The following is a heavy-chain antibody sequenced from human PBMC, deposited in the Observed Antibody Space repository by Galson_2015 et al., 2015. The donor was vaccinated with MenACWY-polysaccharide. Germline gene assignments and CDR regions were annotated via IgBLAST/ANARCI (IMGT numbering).Heavy chain of an antibody. V-gene: IGHV4-39*07. CDR3: VRGGAAASLLFDP. J-gene: IGHJ5*02. Sequence: LSLTCTVSGDSISSSSYFWGWIRQPPGKGLEWIGSISSSGSTYYNPSLKSRVTISADTSENQFSLQLNSVTPEDTAVYYCVRGGAAASLLFDPWGQGTLVTVSS. CDR2: ISSSGST. CDR1: GDSISSSSYF. D-gene: IGHD2-15*01.